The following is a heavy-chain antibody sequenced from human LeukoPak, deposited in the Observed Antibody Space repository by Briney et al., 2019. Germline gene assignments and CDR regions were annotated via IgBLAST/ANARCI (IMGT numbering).Heavy chain of an antibody. J-gene: IGHJ5*02. CDR2: FYYSGTT. CDR1: GGSISTGSYY. CDR3: ARGRLRIMITFGGVTNWFDP. D-gene: IGHD3-16*01. Sequence: SETLSLTCSVSGGSISTGSYYWGWIRQPPGKGLEWIGSFYYSGTTYYNPSLTSRVTISVDTSKNQFSLKLSSVTAADTAVYYCARGRLRIMITFGGVTNWFDPWGQGTLVTVSS. V-gene: IGHV4-39*07.